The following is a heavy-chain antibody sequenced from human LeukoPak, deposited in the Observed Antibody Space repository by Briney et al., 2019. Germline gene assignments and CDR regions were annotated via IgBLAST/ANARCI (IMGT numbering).Heavy chain of an antibody. Sequence: GGSLRLSRAASGFTFSSYGMHWVRQAPGKGLEWVAFIRYDGSNKYYADSVKGRFTISRDNSKNTLYLQMNSLRAEDTAVYYCARAIGDYYDSSDFDYWGQGTLVTVSS. D-gene: IGHD3-22*01. CDR2: IRYDGSNK. CDR3: ARAIGDYYDSSDFDY. CDR1: GFTFSSYG. J-gene: IGHJ4*02. V-gene: IGHV3-30*02.